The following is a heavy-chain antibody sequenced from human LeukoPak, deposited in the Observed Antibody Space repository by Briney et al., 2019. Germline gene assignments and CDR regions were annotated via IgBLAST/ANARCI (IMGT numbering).Heavy chain of an antibody. CDR3: TTEPKVAAPLTY. J-gene: IGHJ4*02. Sequence: GGSLRLSCAASGFTFSNAWMSWVCQAPGKGLEWVGRIKSKTDGGTTDYAAPVKGRFTISRDDSKNTLYLQMNSLKTEDTAVYYCTTEPKVAAPLTYWGQGTLVTVSS. CDR2: IKSKTDGGTT. D-gene: IGHD6-19*01. CDR1: GFTFSNAW. V-gene: IGHV3-15*01.